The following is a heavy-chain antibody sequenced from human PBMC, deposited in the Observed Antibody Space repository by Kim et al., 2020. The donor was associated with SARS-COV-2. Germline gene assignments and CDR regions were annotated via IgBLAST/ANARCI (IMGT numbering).Heavy chain of an antibody. J-gene: IGHJ6*02. CDR3: ARGVYYYYYGMDV. Sequence: QKFQGGVTMTRDTYTSTVYMELSSLRSEDTAVYYCARGVYYYYYGMDVWGQGTTVTVSS. V-gene: IGHV1-46*01.